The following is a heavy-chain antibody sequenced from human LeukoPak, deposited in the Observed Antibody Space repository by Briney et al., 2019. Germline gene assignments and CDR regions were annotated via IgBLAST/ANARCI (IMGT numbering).Heavy chain of an antibody. V-gene: IGHV3-74*03. CDR2: IDNAGSIT. Sequence: PGGSLRLSCAASGFTFSNYWIHWVRQAPGRGLVWVSRIDNAGSITTYADSVKVRFTISRDNAENTLYLQMNSLRVEDTAVYYCVRSAFHAGSGNYYDYWGQGTLVTVSS. D-gene: IGHD3-22*01. CDR1: GFTFSNYW. CDR3: VRSAFHAGSGNYYDY. J-gene: IGHJ4*02.